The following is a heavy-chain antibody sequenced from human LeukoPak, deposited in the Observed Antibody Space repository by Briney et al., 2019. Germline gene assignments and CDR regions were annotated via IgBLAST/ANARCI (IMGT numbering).Heavy chain of an antibody. J-gene: IGHJ4*02. V-gene: IGHV3-30*02. CDR1: EFTFSSHG. CDR2: IRYDGNNE. D-gene: IGHD3-10*01. CDR3: ARVMSRGVTSTPDY. Sequence: GGSLRLSCAASEFTFSSHGIHWVRQAPGKGLEWVAFIRYDGNNEYYADSVKGRFTISRDNSKNTLYLQMNSLRVDDTSVYYCARVMSRGVTSTPDYWGQGTLVTVSS.